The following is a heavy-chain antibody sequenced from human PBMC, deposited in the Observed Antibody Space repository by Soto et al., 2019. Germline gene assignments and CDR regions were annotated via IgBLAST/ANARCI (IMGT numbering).Heavy chain of an antibody. V-gene: IGHV4-30-4*01. CDR1: GGSISSGDYY. J-gene: IGHJ4*02. CDR3: ARARLDGYDPFFDY. D-gene: IGHD5-12*01. CDR2: IYYSGST. Sequence: SETLSLTCTVSGGSISSGDYYWSWIRQPPGKGLEWIGYIYYSGSTYYNPSLKSRVTISVDTSKNQFSLKLSSVTAADTAVYYCARARLDGYDPFFDYWGQGALVTVSS.